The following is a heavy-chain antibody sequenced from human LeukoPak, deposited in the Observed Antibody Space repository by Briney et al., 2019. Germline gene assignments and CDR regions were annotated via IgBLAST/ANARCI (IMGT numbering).Heavy chain of an antibody. D-gene: IGHD4-23*01. V-gene: IGHV4-59*01. J-gene: IGHJ4*02. CDR1: GGSISSYY. CDR3: ARFLGVVKGSPYYFDY. CDR2: IYYSGST. Sequence: SETLSLTCSVSGGSISSYYWSWIRQPPGKGLEWIGYIYYSGSTNYNPSLKSRVTISVDTSKNQFSLKLSSVAAADTAVYYCARFLGVVKGSPYYFDYWGQGTLVTVSS.